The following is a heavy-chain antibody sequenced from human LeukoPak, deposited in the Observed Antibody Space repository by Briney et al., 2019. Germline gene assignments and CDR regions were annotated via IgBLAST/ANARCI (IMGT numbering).Heavy chain of an antibody. V-gene: IGHV4-59*01. CDR1: GGSISSYY. D-gene: IGHD3-10*01. CDR2: IYYSGST. J-gene: IGHJ6*03. Sequence: PSETLSLTCTVSGGSISSYYWSWIRQPPGKGLEWIGYIYYSGSTNYNPSLKSRVTISVDTSKNQFSLKLSSVTAADTAVYYCARAPGSYYPHTRYNYYYYMDVWGKGTTVTISS. CDR3: ARAPGSYYPHTRYNYYYYMDV.